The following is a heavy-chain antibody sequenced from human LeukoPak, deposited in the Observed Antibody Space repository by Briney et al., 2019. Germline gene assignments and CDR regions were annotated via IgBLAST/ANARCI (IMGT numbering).Heavy chain of an antibody. CDR1: EFTFSSYG. J-gene: IGHJ4*02. V-gene: IGHV3-30*02. CDR3: AKVRSVFGANCFDY. Sequence: GGSLRLSCAASEFTFSSYGMHWVRQAPGKGLEWVASKEKDGRTEYNADSVKGRFTISRDNSANTLYLELDSLTVEDTAVYYCAKVRSVFGANCFDYWGQGTLVTVSS. CDR2: KEKDGRTE. D-gene: IGHD3-3*01.